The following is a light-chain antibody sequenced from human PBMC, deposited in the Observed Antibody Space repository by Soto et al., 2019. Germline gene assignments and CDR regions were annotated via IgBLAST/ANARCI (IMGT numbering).Light chain of an antibody. V-gene: IGKV3-20*01. Sequence: EIVLTQSPGTLSLSPGERATLSCRASQSVSSSYLAWYQQKPGQAPRLLIYGASNRATGIPDRFSGSGSGTDFTLTISRLEPEDFAVYYCQQYGSSGTCGQGTKV. CDR1: QSVSSSY. J-gene: IGKJ1*01. CDR2: GAS. CDR3: QQYGSSGT.